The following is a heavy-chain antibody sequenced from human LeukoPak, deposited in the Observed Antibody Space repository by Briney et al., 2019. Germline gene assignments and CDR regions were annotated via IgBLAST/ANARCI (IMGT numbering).Heavy chain of an antibody. CDR3: ARQEYSSSRYFDY. CDR2: IYYSGST. D-gene: IGHD6-6*01. CDR1: GGSISSYY. V-gene: IGHV4-59*08. J-gene: IGHJ4*02. Sequence: SETLSLTCTVSGGSISSYYWSWIRQPPGKGLEWIGYIYYSGSTNYNPSLKSRVTISVDTSKNQFSLKLSSVTAADTAVYYCARQEYSSSRYFDYWGQGTLVTVSS.